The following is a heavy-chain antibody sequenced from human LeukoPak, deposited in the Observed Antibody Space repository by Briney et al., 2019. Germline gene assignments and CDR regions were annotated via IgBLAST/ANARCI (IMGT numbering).Heavy chain of an antibody. J-gene: IGHJ4*02. Sequence: GGSLRLSCAASGFTVSSNYMSWVRQAPGKGLEWVSVIYSGGSTYYADSVKGRFTISRDNSKNTLYLQMNSLRAEDTAVYYCARVGAAGRFDPTKRHFDYWGQGTLVTVSS. CDR1: GFTVSSNY. V-gene: IGHV3-53*01. CDR3: ARVGAAGRFDPTKRHFDY. CDR2: IYSGGST. D-gene: IGHD6-13*01.